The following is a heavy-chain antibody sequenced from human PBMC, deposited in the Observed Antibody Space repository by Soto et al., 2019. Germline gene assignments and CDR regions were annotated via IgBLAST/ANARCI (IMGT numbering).Heavy chain of an antibody. Sequence: GGSLRLSCAASGLTVSSNYMSWVRQAPGKGLEWVSVIYSGGSTYYADSVKGRFTISRDNSKNTVYLQMNSLRAEDTAIYYCARDPPNYYDTTGFDYWGQGTLVTVSS. J-gene: IGHJ4*02. D-gene: IGHD3-22*01. CDR2: IYSGGST. CDR1: GLTVSSNY. CDR3: ARDPPNYYDTTGFDY. V-gene: IGHV3-53*01.